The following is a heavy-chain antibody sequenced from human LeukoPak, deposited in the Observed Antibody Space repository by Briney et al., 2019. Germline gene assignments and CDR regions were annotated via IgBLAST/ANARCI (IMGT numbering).Heavy chain of an antibody. CDR2: IGTAADT. CDR3: ARGPIVGITETKGYFDY. V-gene: IGHV3-13*01. Sequence: GGSLRLSCAASGFIFSNYDMHWVGQATGRGLEWASSIGTAADTYYPGSVKGRFTISRENAKNSLYLQMNSLRAGDTAVYYCARGPIVGITETKGYFDYWGQGILVTVSS. CDR1: GFIFSNYD. D-gene: IGHD1-7*01. J-gene: IGHJ4*02.